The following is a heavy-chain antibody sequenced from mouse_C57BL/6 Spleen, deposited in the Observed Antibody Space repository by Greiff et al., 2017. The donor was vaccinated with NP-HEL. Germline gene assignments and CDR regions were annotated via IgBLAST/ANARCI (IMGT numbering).Heavy chain of an antibody. Sequence: EVQLQQSGTVLVRPGASVKMSCKTSGYTFTSYWMHWVKQRPGQGLEWIGAIYPGNSDTSYNQKFKGKAKLTAVTSASTAYMELSSLTNEDSAVYYCTRSLNWDDYFDYWGQGTTLTVSS. CDR3: TRSLNWDDYFDY. CDR1: GYTFTSYW. CDR2: IYPGNSDT. J-gene: IGHJ2*01. D-gene: IGHD4-1*01. V-gene: IGHV1-5*01.